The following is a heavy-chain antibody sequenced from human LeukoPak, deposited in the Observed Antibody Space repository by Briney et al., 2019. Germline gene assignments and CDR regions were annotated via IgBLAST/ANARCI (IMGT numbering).Heavy chain of an antibody. Sequence: GASVKVSCKASGYTFTGYYMHWVRQAPGQGLEWMGWISAYNGNTNYAQKLQGRVTMTTDTSTSTAYMELRSLRSDDTAVYYCARERTDSSSWYEDYWGQGTLVTVSS. J-gene: IGHJ4*02. V-gene: IGHV1-18*04. D-gene: IGHD6-13*01. CDR2: ISAYNGNT. CDR3: ARERTDSSSWYEDY. CDR1: GYTFTGYY.